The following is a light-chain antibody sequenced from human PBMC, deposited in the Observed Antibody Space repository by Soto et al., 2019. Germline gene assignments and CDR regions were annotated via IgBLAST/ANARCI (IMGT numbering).Light chain of an antibody. J-gene: IGLJ2*01. CDR3: SSYADTNIVV. CDR1: SSDVGGYNY. CDR2: EVS. V-gene: IGLV2-8*01. Sequence: QSALTQPPSASGSPGQSVTISCTGTSSDVGGYNYVSWYQQHPGKAPKLIIYEVSKRPSGVPDRFSGSKSGNTASLTVSGLQAEDEADYYCSSYADTNIVVFGGGTKVTVL.